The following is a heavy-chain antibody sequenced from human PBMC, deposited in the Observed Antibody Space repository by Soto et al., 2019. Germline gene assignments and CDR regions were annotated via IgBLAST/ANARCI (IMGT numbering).Heavy chain of an antibody. CDR3: AADTVTLYYYYYGMDV. V-gene: IGHV4-59*08. CDR2: IYYSGST. CDR1: GGSISNYY. Sequence: PSETLSLTCIVSGGSISNYYWSWIRQPPGKGLEWIGYIYYSGSTNYNPSLTSRVTISVDTSKNQFSLKLSSVTAADTAVYYCAADTVTLYYYYYGMDVWGQGTTVTVSS. J-gene: IGHJ6*02. D-gene: IGHD4-17*01.